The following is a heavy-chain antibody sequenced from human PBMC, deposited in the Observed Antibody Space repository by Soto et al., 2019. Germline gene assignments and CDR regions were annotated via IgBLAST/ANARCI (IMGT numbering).Heavy chain of an antibody. Sequence: QVQLVQSGAEVKKPGSSVKVSCKASGGTFSTYAISWVRQAPGQGLEWMGGIIPIFGTANYAQKFQGRVTIAADETTSPAYMELSSVRCEDTAVYYCARDIDPIGYCSGGSCALSPWVQGTLVTVSS. CDR3: ARDIDPIGYCSGGSCALSP. CDR2: IIPIFGTA. J-gene: IGHJ5*02. D-gene: IGHD2-15*01. V-gene: IGHV1-69*01. CDR1: GGTFSTYA.